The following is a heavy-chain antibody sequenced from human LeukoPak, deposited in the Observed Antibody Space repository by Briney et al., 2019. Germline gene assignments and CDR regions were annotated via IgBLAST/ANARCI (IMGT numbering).Heavy chain of an antibody. J-gene: IGHJ3*02. CDR3: ARDLYNVGATGAFDI. D-gene: IGHD1-26*01. CDR1: GGSISSGYYY. CDR2: IYTSGST. V-gene: IGHV4-61*02. Sequence: SQTLSLTCTVSGGSISSGYYYWGWIRQPAGKGLEWIGRIYTSGSTSYNPSLNSRVTISIDTSKNQLSLKLSSVAVADTAVYYCARDLYNVGATGAFDIWGQGTMVTVSA.